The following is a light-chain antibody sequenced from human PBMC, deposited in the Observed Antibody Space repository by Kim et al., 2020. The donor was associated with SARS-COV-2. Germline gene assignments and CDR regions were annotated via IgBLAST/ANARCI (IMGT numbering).Light chain of an antibody. J-gene: IGLJ1*01. Sequence: STISCTGTRSDVGGYNYVSWYQRHQGKAPKLMMYNVSKRASGVSSRFSGSKSGNTASLTISGLQAEDEADYYCSSYTSSSTPRYVFGTGTKVTVL. CDR1: RSDVGGYNY. V-gene: IGLV2-14*04. CDR2: NVS. CDR3: SSYTSSSTPRYV.